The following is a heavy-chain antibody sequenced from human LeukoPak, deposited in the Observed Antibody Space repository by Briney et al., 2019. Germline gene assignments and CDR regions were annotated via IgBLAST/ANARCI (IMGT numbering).Heavy chain of an antibody. Sequence: PGGSLRLSCAASGFTVSSNYMSWVRQAPGKGLEWVSVIYSGGSTYYADSVKGRFTISRDNSKNTLYLQMNSLRAEDTAVYYCARHREEGLRVFSWFDPWGQGTLVTVSS. CDR1: GFTVSSNY. V-gene: IGHV3-53*01. CDR3: ARHREEGLRVFSWFDP. CDR2: IYSGGST. D-gene: IGHD6-13*01. J-gene: IGHJ5*02.